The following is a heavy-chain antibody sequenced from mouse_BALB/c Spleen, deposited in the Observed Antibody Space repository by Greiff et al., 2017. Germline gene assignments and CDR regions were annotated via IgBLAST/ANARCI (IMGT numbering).Heavy chain of an antibody. CDR2: INSNGGST. CDR3: ARDGNPWYFDV. V-gene: IGHV5-6-3*01. J-gene: IGHJ1*01. Sequence: DVKLVESGGGLVQPGGSLKLSCAASGFTFSSYGMSWVRQTPDKRLELVATINSNGGSTYYPDSVKGRFTISRDNAKNTLYLQMSSLKSEDTAMYYCARDGNPWYFDVWGAGTTVTVSS. CDR1: GFTFSSYG. D-gene: IGHD2-1*01.